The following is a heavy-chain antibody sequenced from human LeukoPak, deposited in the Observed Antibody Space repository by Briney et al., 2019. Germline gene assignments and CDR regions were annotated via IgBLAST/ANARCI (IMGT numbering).Heavy chain of an antibody. CDR2: MNPNSSNT. J-gene: IGHJ6*03. V-gene: IGHV1-8*01. CDR1: GYTFTSYD. D-gene: IGHD2-2*01. Sequence: ASVKVSCKASGYTFTSYDINWVRQATGQGLEWMGWMNPNSSNTGYAQKFQGRVTMTRDTSISTAYMELSRLRSDDTAVYYCARDGPVVVPAVNYYYYYYMDVWGKGTTVTISS. CDR3: ARDGPVVVPAVNYYYYYYMDV.